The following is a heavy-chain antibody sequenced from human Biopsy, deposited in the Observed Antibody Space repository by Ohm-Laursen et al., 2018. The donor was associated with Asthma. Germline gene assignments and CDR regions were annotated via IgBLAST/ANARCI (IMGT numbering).Heavy chain of an antibody. J-gene: IGHJ4*02. CDR2: HDHEEGGT. CDR1: GYSLTDLS. Sequence: SVKVSCKVSGYSLTDLSMHWVRQAPGQGLERMGGHDHEEGGTVNARRFKGRVTMNEDTSTDTAYMELSSLSSDDTAVYYCASDFPKDYVRYNFQFWGQGTLVTVSS. V-gene: IGHV1-24*01. CDR3: ASDFPKDYVRYNFQF. D-gene: IGHD4-17*01.